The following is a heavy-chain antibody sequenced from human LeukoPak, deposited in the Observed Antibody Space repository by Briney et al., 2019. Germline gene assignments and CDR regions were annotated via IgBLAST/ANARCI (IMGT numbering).Heavy chain of an antibody. D-gene: IGHD5-12*01. CDR1: GFTFDDYG. Sequence: PGGSLRLSCAASGFTFDDYGMSWVRQAPGKGLEWVSGINWNGGGTGYADSVKGRFTISRDNAKNSLYLQMNSLRAEDTALYYCARDSTRKGGYSGYDPFDYWGQGTLVTVSS. J-gene: IGHJ4*02. V-gene: IGHV3-20*04. CDR3: ARDSTRKGGYSGYDPFDY. CDR2: INWNGGGT.